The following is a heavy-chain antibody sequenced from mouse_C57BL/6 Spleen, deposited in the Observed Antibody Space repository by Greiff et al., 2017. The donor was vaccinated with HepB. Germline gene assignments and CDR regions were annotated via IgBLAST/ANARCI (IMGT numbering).Heavy chain of an antibody. CDR1: GYTFTDYY. CDR2: IYPGSGNT. J-gene: IGHJ1*03. V-gene: IGHV1-76*01. Sequence: VKLVESGAELVRPGASVKLSCKASGYTFTDYYINWVKQRPGQGLEWIARIYPGSGNTYYNEKFKGKATLTAEKSSSTAYMQLSSLTSEDSAVYFCARHYSNYYWYFDVWGTGTTVTVSS. D-gene: IGHD2-5*01. CDR3: ARHYSNYYWYFDV.